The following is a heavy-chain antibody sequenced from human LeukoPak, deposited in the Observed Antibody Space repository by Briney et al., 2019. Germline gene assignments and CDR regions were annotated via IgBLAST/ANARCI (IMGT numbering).Heavy chain of an antibody. CDR3: AKAPTSSWRVFDY. J-gene: IGHJ4*02. V-gene: IGHV3-23*01. CDR1: GFTFSNYA. Sequence: GGSLRLSCAASGFTFSNYAMSWVRQAPGKGLEWVSTISGGGGSTYYADSVKGRVTISRDNSKNTLYLQKNSLRAEDTAVYYCAKAPTSSWRVFDYWGQRTLVTVPS. D-gene: IGHD6-13*01. CDR2: ISGGGGST.